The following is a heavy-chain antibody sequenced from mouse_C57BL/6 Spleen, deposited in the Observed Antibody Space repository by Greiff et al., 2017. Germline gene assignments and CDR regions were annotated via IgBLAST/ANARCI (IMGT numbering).Heavy chain of an antibody. CDR2: INPNYGTT. J-gene: IGHJ4*01. Sequence: VQLQQSGPELVKPGASVKISCKASGYSFTDYNMNWVKQSNGKSLEWIGVINPNYGTTSYNQKFKGKDTLTVDQSSSTAYMQLNSLTSEDTAVYYCANAYYGSSTYYYAVDYWGQGTSVTVSS. CDR1: GYSFTDYN. CDR3: ANAYYGSSTYYYAVDY. D-gene: IGHD1-1*01. V-gene: IGHV1-39*01.